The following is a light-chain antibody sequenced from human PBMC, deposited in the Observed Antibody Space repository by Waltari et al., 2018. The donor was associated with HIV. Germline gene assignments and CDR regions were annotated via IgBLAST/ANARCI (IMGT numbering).Light chain of an antibody. V-gene: IGLV1-44*01. CDR3: AAWDANLNGRL. CDR2: SNN. CDR1: ISNIGGNT. J-gene: IGLJ2*01. Sequence: QSVLTQSPSASGTPGQRVTISCSGSISNIGGNTVSWYQHLPGTPPKLLLYSNNQRPSGVPDRFSGSKSGTSASLAISGLQSEDEADYYCAAWDANLNGRLFGGGTKLTVL.